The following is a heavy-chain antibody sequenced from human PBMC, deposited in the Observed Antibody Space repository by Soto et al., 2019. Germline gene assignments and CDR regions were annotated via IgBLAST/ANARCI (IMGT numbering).Heavy chain of an antibody. Sequence: EVQLLESGGGLVQPGGSLRLSCAASGFTFSSYAMSWVRQAPGKGLEWVSTISGSGTGTYYAYSVTGRFTISRDNSKNTLYLQMNSLRAEDTAVYYCAKRGRGAVAFDSWGQGTLVTVSS. CDR3: AKRGRGAVAFDS. CDR2: ISGSGTGT. D-gene: IGHD6-19*01. CDR1: GFTFSSYA. V-gene: IGHV3-23*01. J-gene: IGHJ4*02.